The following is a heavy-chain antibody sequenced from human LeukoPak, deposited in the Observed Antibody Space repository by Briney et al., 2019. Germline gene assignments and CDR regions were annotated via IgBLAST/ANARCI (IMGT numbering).Heavy chain of an antibody. J-gene: IGHJ4*02. D-gene: IGHD5-24*01. CDR3: ARDLQLLLDY. CDR1: GGTFSSYA. CDR2: IIPIFGIA. Sequence: ASVKVSCKASGGTFSSYAISWVRQAPGQGLEWMGRIIPIFGIANYAQKFQGRVTITADKSTSTAYMELSSLRSEDTAVYNCARDLQLLLDYWGQGTLVTVSS. V-gene: IGHV1-69*04.